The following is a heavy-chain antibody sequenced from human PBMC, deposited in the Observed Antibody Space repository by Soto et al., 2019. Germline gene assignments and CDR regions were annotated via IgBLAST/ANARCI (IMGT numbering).Heavy chain of an antibody. CDR2: INPSGGST. D-gene: IGHD3-22*01. J-gene: IGHJ4*02. CDR1: GYTFTSYY. Sequence: ASVKVSCKASGYTFTSYYMHWVRQAPGQGLEWMGIINPSGGSTNYAQKFQGRVTISRDNAKNTLYLQMNSLRVEDTAVYYCARGDGDHYDGNGYLGRHWGPGALVTVPQ. CDR3: ARGDGDHYDGNGYLGRH. V-gene: IGHV1-46*01.